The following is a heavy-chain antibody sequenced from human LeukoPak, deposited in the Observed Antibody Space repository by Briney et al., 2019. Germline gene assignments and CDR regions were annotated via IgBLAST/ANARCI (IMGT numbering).Heavy chain of an antibody. V-gene: IGHV3-23*01. Sequence: GGSLRLSCAASGFTFSSYAMSWVRQAPGKGLEWVSGISDSGGNTYYADSVKGRFTISRDNSKNTVYLHMNSLRSDDTAVYYCARQDPYYYYMDVWGKGTTVTVSS. D-gene: IGHD2-15*01. CDR3: ARQDPYYYYMDV. J-gene: IGHJ6*03. CDR1: GFTFSSYA. CDR2: ISDSGGNT.